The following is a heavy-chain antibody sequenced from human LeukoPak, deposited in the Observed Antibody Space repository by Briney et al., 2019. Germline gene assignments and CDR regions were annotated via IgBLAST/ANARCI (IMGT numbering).Heavy chain of an antibody. Sequence: GASVTVPCKASGYTFTSYYMHWVRPAPGQGLEWMGIINPSGGSTSYAQKFQGRVTMTRDTSTSTVYMEMSSLRSEDTAVYYCARGYCSGGSCYHDYWGQGTLVTVSS. J-gene: IGHJ4*01. CDR1: GYTFTSYY. CDR2: INPSGGST. V-gene: IGHV1-46*01. D-gene: IGHD2-15*01. CDR3: ARGYCSGGSCYHDY.